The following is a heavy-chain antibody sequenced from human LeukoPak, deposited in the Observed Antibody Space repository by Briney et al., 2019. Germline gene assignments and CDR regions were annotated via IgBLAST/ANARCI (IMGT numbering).Heavy chain of an antibody. CDR3: ARGGYYYGSGSYYNVYGNWFDP. Sequence: SVKVSCKASGGTFSSHFISWVRQAPGQGLEWMGGINPIFGTDHYAQKFQDRVTITADISTNTVYMELSNLRSEDTAVYYCARGGYYYGSGSYYNVYGNWFDPWGQGTLVTVSS. CDR1: GGTFSSHF. V-gene: IGHV1-69*06. J-gene: IGHJ5*02. CDR2: INPIFGTD. D-gene: IGHD3-10*01.